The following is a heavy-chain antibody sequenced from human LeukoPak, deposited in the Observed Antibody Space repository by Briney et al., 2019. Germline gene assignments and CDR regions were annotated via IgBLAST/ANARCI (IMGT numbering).Heavy chain of an antibody. CDR2: IYYSGTP. CDR3: ARDSRGGGPDFDY. V-gene: IGHV4-59*01. J-gene: IGHJ4*02. CDR1: GDSISNYW. D-gene: IGHD3-16*01. Sequence: SETLSLTCTVSGDSISNYWWAGIRQPPGKGLEWIGYIYYSGTPTSYNPSLKSRVTISIDTSRNQFSLKLSSVTAADTAVYYCARDSRGGGPDFDYWGQGTLVTVSS.